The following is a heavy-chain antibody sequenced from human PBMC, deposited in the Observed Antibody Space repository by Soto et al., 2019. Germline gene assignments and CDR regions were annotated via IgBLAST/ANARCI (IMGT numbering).Heavy chain of an antibody. J-gene: IGHJ4*02. CDR2: IYYSGST. CDR1: GGSISSGGYY. CDR3: ARERSI. V-gene: IGHV4-31*03. Sequence: QVQLQESGPGLVKPSQTLSLTCTVSGGSISSGGYYWSWIRQHSGKGLEWIGYIYYSGSTNYDPSLNNRATISSDKYKNHSSLKLCYVTASDTAVYIWARERSIWGQGTLVTVSS.